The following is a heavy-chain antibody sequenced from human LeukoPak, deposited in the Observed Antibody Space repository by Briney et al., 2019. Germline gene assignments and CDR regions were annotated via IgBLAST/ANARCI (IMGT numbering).Heavy chain of an antibody. D-gene: IGHD6-19*01. J-gene: IGHJ4*02. Sequence: ASVKVSCKASGYTFTGYYMHWVRQAPGQGLEWMGWINPNSGGTNYAQNFQGRVTMTRDTSISTAYMELSRLRSEDTAVYYCAREGSAVADYYWGQGTLVTVSS. CDR3: AREGSAVADYY. CDR1: GYTFTGYY. CDR2: INPNSGGT. V-gene: IGHV1-2*02.